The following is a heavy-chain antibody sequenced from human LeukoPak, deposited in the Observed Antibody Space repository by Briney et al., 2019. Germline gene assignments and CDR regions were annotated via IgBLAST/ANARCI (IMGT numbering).Heavy chain of an antibody. CDR1: GFTFSSYA. J-gene: IGHJ6*02. D-gene: IGHD3-3*01. V-gene: IGHV3-23*01. CDR2: ISGSGGST. CDR3: ARDLAIFGNDYGMDL. Sequence: GSLRLSCAASGFTFSSYAMSWVRQAPGKGLEWVSAISGSGGSTYYADSVKGRFTISRDNSKNTLYLQMNSVRAEDTAVYYCARDLAIFGNDYGMDLWGQGTTVTVSS.